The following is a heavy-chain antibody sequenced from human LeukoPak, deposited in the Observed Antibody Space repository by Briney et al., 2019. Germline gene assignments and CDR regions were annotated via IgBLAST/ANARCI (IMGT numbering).Heavy chain of an antibody. V-gene: IGHV1-69*04. Sequence: SVKVSCKASGGTFSSYAISWVRQAPGQGLEWMGRIIPILGIANYAQKFQGRVTITADKSTSTAYMELSSLRSEDTAVYYCARVGSGGDFWSGSYYFDYWGQGTLVTVSS. J-gene: IGHJ4*02. CDR3: ARVGSGGDFWSGSYYFDY. CDR1: GGTFSSYA. D-gene: IGHD3-3*01. CDR2: IIPILGIA.